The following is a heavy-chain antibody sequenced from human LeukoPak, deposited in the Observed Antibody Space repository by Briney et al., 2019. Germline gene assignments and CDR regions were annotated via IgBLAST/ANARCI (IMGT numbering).Heavy chain of an antibody. Sequence: PGGSLRLSCAASGFTFSSYSMNWVRQAPGKGLEWVSSISGSSSYIYYADSVKGRFTISRDNAKNSLYLQMNSLRAEDTAVYYCARDLRTVIGWYFDLWGRGTLVTVSS. CDR1: GFTFSSYS. CDR2: ISGSSSYI. J-gene: IGHJ2*01. D-gene: IGHD4-17*01. CDR3: ARDLRTVIGWYFDL. V-gene: IGHV3-21*01.